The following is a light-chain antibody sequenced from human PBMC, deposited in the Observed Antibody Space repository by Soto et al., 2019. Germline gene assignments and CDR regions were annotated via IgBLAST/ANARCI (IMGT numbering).Light chain of an antibody. CDR1: QSVRNSY. J-gene: IGKJ1*01. CDR2: GAS. CDR3: QQYGSSTQT. Sequence: EIVLTQSPGTLSLSPGERATLSCRASQSVRNSYLAWYQQKPGQAPRLLIHGASSRATGIPDRFSGSGSGTDFTLTISRLEPVDFAVYYCQQYGSSTQTFGQGTKVDIK. V-gene: IGKV3-20*01.